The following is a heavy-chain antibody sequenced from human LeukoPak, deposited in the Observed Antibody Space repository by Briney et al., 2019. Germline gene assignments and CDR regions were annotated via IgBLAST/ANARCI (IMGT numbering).Heavy chain of an antibody. J-gene: IGHJ3*02. D-gene: IGHD4-17*01. V-gene: IGHV4-38-2*01. Sequence: SETLSLTCAVSGYSISSGYYWGWIRQPAGKGLEWIGRIYISGSTNYNPSLKSRVTISVDTSKNQFSLKLSSVTAADTAVYYCARVSNDSGDAFDIWGQGTMVTVSS. CDR3: ARVSNDSGDAFDI. CDR2: IYISGST. CDR1: GYSISSGYY.